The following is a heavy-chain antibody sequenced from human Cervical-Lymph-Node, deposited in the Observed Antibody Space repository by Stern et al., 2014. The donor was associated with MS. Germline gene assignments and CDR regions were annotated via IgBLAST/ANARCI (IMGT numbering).Heavy chain of an antibody. CDR1: GGSFNHYS. J-gene: IGHJ6*02. V-gene: IGHV4-59*01. Sequence: QVQLVQSGPGLVKPSEPLSLTCTVSGGSFNHYSWSWVRQPPGTGLEWIGYIHYSGSPNYIPSLQSRVTISLDTSKNQFSLELSTVTTADTAVYFCARVGGYRGYERYSLVDYYYGMDVWGQGTTVAVSS. D-gene: IGHD5-12*01. CDR3: ARVGGYRGYERYSLVDYYYGMDV. CDR2: IHYSGSP.